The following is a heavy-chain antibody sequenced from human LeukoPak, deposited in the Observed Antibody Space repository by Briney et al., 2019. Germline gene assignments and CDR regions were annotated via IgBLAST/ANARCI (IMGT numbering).Heavy chain of an antibody. Sequence: SETLSLTCTVSGGSVSSGSYYWSWIRQPPGKGLEWIGYIYYSGSTNYNPSLKSRVTISVDTSKNQFSLKLSSVTAADTAVYYCAREGYYDSSGYLNHNAFDIWGQGTMVTVSS. D-gene: IGHD3-22*01. CDR3: AREGYYDSSGYLNHNAFDI. CDR2: IYYSGST. CDR1: GGSVSSGSYY. V-gene: IGHV4-61*01. J-gene: IGHJ3*02.